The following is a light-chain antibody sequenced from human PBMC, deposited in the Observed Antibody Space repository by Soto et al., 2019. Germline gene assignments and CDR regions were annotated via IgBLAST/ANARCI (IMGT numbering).Light chain of an antibody. Sequence: DIQITQSPSTLSASVGDRVTITCRASQSITSWLAWYQQKPGKAPNLLIYDASSLQSGVPSRFSGSGSGTEFTLTISSRQPDDSATSYCQQYNSHDDIAFGRGTKVEIK. V-gene: IGKV1-5*01. CDR3: QQYNSHDDIA. J-gene: IGKJ4*01. CDR2: DAS. CDR1: QSITSW.